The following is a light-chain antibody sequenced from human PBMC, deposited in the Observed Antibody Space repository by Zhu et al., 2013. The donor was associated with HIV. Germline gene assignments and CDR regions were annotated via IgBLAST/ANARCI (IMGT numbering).Light chain of an antibody. CDR2: DAS. V-gene: IGKV3-20*01. CDR3: QQYGTSPRT. J-gene: IGKJ2*01. CDR1: QYVLSKY. Sequence: ENVLTQSPGTLSLSPGQRATLSCRASQYVLSKYLAWYQQKPGQAPRVLIYDASSRATGIPDRFSGSGSGTDFTLTISRLEPEDFAVYYCQQYGTSPRTFGQGTKLEIK.